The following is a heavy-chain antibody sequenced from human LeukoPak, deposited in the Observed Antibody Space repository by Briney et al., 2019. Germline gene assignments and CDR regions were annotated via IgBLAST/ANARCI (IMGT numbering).Heavy chain of an antibody. V-gene: IGHV1-18*04. Sequence: GASVKVSCKASGYTFISYGVSWVRQAPGQGLEWMGWISAYNGDTNYAQRLQARVTMTTDTSTTTAYMELRSLRSDDTAVYYCARVLYYYDSSGSRYSFDYWGQGTLVTVSS. J-gene: IGHJ4*02. CDR1: GYTFISYG. CDR3: ARVLYYYDSSGSRYSFDY. D-gene: IGHD3-22*01. CDR2: ISAYNGDT.